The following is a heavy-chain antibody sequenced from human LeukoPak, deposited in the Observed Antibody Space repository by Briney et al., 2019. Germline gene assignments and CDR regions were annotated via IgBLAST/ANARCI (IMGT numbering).Heavy chain of an antibody. Sequence: GGSLRLSCAASGFTFSSDWMHWVRQAPGKGLVWVSRISTDGSITNYADSVKGRFTISRDNAKNTLYLQINSLRPEDTAVYYCARDYWAQATYWGQGTLVTVSS. J-gene: IGHJ4*02. CDR2: ISTDGSIT. D-gene: IGHD2-8*02. V-gene: IGHV3-74*01. CDR1: GFTFSSDW. CDR3: ARDYWAQATY.